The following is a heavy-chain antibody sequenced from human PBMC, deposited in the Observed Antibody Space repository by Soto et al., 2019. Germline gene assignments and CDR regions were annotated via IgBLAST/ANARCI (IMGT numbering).Heavy chain of an antibody. CDR1: GFSFRDKG. V-gene: IGHV3-30*03. Sequence: QVHLVESGGGVVQPGRSLRLSCEAAGFSFRDKGMLWVRQAPGKGPEWVAVISYDGRKTYYADSLKGRFTISRDNSKNTLYLHVSGLRGDDTALYFCEIDGGKDWGQVTLVIVSS. D-gene: IGHD3-16*01. CDR2: ISYDGRKT. J-gene: IGHJ1*01. CDR3: EIDGGKD.